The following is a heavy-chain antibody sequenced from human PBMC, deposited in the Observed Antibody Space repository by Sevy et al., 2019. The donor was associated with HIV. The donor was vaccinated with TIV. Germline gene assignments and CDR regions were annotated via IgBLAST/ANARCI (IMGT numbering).Heavy chain of an antibody. V-gene: IGHV3-11*01. D-gene: IGHD3-22*01. CDR3: ARVSTMIVVVLPDAFDI. Sequence: GGSLRLSCAVSGFTFSDYYMTWIRQAPGKGLEWVSYITSSGANKYYADSVKGRFTISRDNAKNSLYLQMNSLRAEDTAVYYCARVSTMIVVVLPDAFDIWGQGTMVTVSS. J-gene: IGHJ3*02. CDR2: ITSSGANK. CDR1: GFTFSDYY.